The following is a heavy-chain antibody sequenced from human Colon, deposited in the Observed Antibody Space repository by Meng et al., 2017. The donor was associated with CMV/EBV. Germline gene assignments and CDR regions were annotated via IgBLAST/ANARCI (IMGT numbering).Heavy chain of an antibody. CDR2: LSGSGSGYSI. CDR1: GFTFSDHC. Sequence: SCAASGFTFSDHCIGWIRQAPGKGLECISYLSGSGSGYSISYADSVKGRFTISRDNTKNLLYLQLNSLRDDDTAVYYCSRDPRTLDWWGQGTLVTVSS. CDR3: SRDPRTLDW. V-gene: IGHV3-11*01. J-gene: IGHJ4*02.